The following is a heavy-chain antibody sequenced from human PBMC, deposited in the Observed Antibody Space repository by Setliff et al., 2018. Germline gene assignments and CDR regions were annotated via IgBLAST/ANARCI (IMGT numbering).Heavy chain of an antibody. J-gene: IGHJ6*03. Sequence: SETLSLTCTVSGGSVGNSYYYWTWIRQPPGKGLEWVGEINHRGSTTYNPSLKSRVTISLDTSKNQFSLSLTSVTAEDTAVYYCARMSGFQYIDVWDKGTTVTVSS. V-gene: IGHV4-39*07. CDR1: GGSVGNSYYY. CDR3: ARMSGFQYIDV. D-gene: IGHD3-3*01. CDR2: INHRGST.